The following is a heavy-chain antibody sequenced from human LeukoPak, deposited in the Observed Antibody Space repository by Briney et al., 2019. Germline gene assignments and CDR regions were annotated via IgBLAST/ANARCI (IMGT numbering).Heavy chain of an antibody. J-gene: IGHJ4*02. V-gene: IGHV3-48*01. CDR1: GFTFSSYS. CDR2: ISSSSSTI. CDR3: ARDAARVIDY. D-gene: IGHD4-11*01. Sequence: PGGSLRLSCAASGFTFSSYSMNWVRQAPGKGLEWVSYISSSSSTIYYADSVKGRFTISRDNSKNTLYLQMNSLRAEDTAVYYCARDAARVIDYWGQGTLVTVSS.